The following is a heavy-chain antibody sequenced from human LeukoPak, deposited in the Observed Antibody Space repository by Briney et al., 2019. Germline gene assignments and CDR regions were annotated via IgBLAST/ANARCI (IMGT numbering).Heavy chain of an antibody. J-gene: IGHJ4*02. Sequence: PGGSLRLSCAASGFTFSSYAMSWVRQAPGKGLEWVSAISGSGGSTYYAGSVKGRFTISRDNSKNTLYLQMNSLRAEDTAVYYCAKDLTGTTLSDFDYWGQGTLVTVSS. CDR3: AKDLTGTTLSDFDY. D-gene: IGHD1-20*01. CDR1: GFTFSSYA. CDR2: ISGSGGST. V-gene: IGHV3-23*01.